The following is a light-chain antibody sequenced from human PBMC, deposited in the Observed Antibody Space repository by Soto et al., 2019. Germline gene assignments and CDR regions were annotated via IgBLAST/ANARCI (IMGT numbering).Light chain of an antibody. CDR1: QGISSS. V-gene: IGKV1-9*01. CDR2: AAP. CDR3: LQVNCSPRT. J-gene: IGKJ5*01. Sequence: EMLFTQSPAFLPLSTGERVTXTCRASQGISSSLAWYQQKPGKAPKLLIYAAPTWKCGGPSRFSGSGSGTDFILTISSLQAEDVAAYYCLQVNCSPRTFGQGTKVEIK.